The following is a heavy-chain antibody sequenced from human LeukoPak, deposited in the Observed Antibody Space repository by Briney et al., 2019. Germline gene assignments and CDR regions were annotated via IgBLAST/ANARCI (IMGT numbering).Heavy chain of an antibody. CDR3: AKGRQARWLQSLFDY. V-gene: IGHV3-23*01. CDR1: GFTFSSYA. D-gene: IGHD5-24*01. Sequence: PGGSLRLSCAASGFTFSSYAMSWVRQAPGKGLEWVSGISGSGDTTYYADSVKRRFTISRDNSKNTLYLQMNSLRAEDTAVYYCAKGRQARWLQSLFDYWGQGTLVTVSS. J-gene: IGHJ4*02. CDR2: ISGSGDTT.